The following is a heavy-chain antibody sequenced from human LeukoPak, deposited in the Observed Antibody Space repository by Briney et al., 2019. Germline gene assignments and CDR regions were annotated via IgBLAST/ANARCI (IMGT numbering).Heavy chain of an antibody. CDR1: GGSFSGYY. D-gene: IGHD6-19*01. V-gene: IGHV4-34*01. CDR3: ADESNIAVAGRGAFDI. J-gene: IGHJ3*02. Sequence: SETLSLTCAVYGGSFSGYYWSWIRQPPGKGLEWIGEINHSGSTNYIPSLKSRVTISVDTSKNQFSLKLSSVTAADTTVYYCADESNIAVAGRGAFDIWGQGTMVTVSS. CDR2: INHSGST.